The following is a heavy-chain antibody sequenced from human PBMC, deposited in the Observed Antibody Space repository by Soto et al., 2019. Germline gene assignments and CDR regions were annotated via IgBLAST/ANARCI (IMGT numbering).Heavy chain of an antibody. CDR3: ARIDPTDY. CDR2: ISSSSSYI. J-gene: IGHJ4*02. V-gene: IGHV3-21*01. Sequence: GGSLRLSCAASGFTFSSYNMNWVRQAPGKGLEWVSSISSSSSYIYYAVSVKGRFTISRDNAKNSLYLQMNSLRAEDTAVYYCARIDPTDYWGQGTLVTVSS. CDR1: GFTFSSYN.